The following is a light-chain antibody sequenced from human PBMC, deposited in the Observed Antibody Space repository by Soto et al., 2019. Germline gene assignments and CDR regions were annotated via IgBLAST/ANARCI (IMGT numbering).Light chain of an antibody. CDR3: QQSSNWHPML. CDR2: DAS. J-gene: IGKJ1*01. Sequence: EIVLTQSPATLSLSPGERATLSCRASQSVSSYLAWYQQKPGQAPRLLIYDASNRATGIPARFSGSGSGTNFTLTISSLEPEAFGLIFCQQSSNWHPMLFGEGIK. V-gene: IGKV3-11*01. CDR1: QSVSSY.